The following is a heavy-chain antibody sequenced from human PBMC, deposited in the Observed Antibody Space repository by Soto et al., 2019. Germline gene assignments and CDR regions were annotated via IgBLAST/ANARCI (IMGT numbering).Heavy chain of an antibody. J-gene: IGHJ5*02. D-gene: IGHD6-19*01. V-gene: IGHV4-59*01. CDR2: IYYSGST. Sequence: SSETLSLTCTVSGGSISSYYWSWIRQPPGKGLEWIGYIYYSGSTNYNPSLKSRVTISVDTSKNQFSLKLSSVTAADTAVYYCARGGDSSGWYGGWFDPWGQGTLVTVSS. CDR1: GGSISSYY. CDR3: ARGGDSSGWYGGWFDP.